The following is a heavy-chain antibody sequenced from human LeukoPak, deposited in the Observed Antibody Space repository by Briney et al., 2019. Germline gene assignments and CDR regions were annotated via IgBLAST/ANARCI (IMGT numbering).Heavy chain of an antibody. CDR3: ARDLGYCSSTSCYHNYYYYYGMDV. V-gene: IGHV1-69*06. Sequence: ASVKVSCKASGGTFSSYAISWVRQVPGQGLEWMGGIIPIFGTANYAQKFQGRVTITADKSTSTAYMELSSLRSEDTAVYYCARDLGYCSSTSCYHNYYYYYGMDVWGKGTTVTVSS. CDR1: GGTFSSYA. CDR2: IIPIFGTA. D-gene: IGHD2-2*01. J-gene: IGHJ6*04.